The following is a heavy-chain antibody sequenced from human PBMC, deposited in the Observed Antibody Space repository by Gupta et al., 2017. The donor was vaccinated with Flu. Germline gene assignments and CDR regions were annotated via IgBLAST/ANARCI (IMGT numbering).Heavy chain of an antibody. CDR2: ISWNSGSR. J-gene: IGHJ6*03. CDR3: AMTRVNYYYMDV. Sequence: EVQLVESGGGLVQPGRSLRLSCAASGFTFDDYAMHWVRQAPGKGLEWVSGISWNSGSRGEADAVKGRFTISRDNAKNSLYLKMKRLRAEDTALYYYAMTRVNYYYMDVGGKGTTVTVSS. CDR1: GFTFDDYA. V-gene: IGHV3-9*01.